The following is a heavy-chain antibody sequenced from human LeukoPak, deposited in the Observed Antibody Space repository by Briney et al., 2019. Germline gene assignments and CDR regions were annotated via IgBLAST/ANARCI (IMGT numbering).Heavy chain of an antibody. V-gene: IGHV3-30-3*01. CDR1: GFTFSSYA. D-gene: IGHD1-26*01. J-gene: IGHJ3*02. CDR3: ARVREAGGGAFDN. Sequence: PGRSLRLSCAASGFTFSSYAMHWVRQAPGKGLEWVAVISYDGSNKYYADSVKGRFTISRDNSKNTLYLQMNSLRAEDTAVYYCARVREAGGGAFDNWGQGTMVTVSS. CDR2: ISYDGSNK.